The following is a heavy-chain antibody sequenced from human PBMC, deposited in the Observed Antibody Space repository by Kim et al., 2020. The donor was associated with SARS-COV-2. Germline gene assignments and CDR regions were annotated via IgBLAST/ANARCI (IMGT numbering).Heavy chain of an antibody. Sequence: GGSLRLSCAASGFTFSSYGMHWVRQAPGKGLEWVAVISYDGSNKYYADSVKGRFTISRDNSKNTLYLQMNSLRAEDTAVYYCAKNGVDSSGYYFDYWGQGTLVTVSS. CDR3: AKNGVDSSGYYFDY. D-gene: IGHD3-22*01. V-gene: IGHV3-30*18. CDR1: GFTFSSYG. J-gene: IGHJ4*02. CDR2: ISYDGSNK.